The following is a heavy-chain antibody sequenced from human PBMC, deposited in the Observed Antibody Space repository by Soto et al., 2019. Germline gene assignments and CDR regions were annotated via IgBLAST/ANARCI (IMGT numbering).Heavy chain of an antibody. CDR3: VREDDGGDRDYYGLDV. V-gene: IGHV4-30-4*01. D-gene: IGHD4-17*01. J-gene: IGHJ6*02. Sequence: QVQLQESGPGLVRPSQTLSLTCTVSGGSISSDHYHWTWIRQTPGKGLEWIGYIHYSGSVYYNPSLQSRVTMSLDTSKNLCSLKLSSVTAADTAVYFCVREDDGGDRDYYGLDVWGQGTTVTVSS. CDR2: IHYSGSV. CDR1: GGSISSDHYH.